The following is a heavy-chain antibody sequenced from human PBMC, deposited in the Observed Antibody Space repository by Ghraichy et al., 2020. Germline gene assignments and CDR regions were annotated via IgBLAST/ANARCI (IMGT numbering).Heavy chain of an antibody. D-gene: IGHD3-3*01. CDR3: ASPYYDFWSGYRSGAFDI. Sequence: ASVKVSCKASGYTFTSYDINWVRQATGQGLEWMGWMNPNSGNTGYAQKFQGRVTMTRNTSISTAYMELSSLRSEDTAVYYCASPYYDFWSGYRSGAFDIWGQGTMVTVSS. V-gene: IGHV1-8*01. CDR1: GYTFTSYD. CDR2: MNPNSGNT. J-gene: IGHJ3*02.